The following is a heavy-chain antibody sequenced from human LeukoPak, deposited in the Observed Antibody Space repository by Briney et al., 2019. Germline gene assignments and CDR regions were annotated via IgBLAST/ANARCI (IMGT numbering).Heavy chain of an antibody. V-gene: IGHV3-21*01. CDR2: ISSSSTYI. CDR3: ARDLRGGTYHDY. D-gene: IGHD3-16*01. CDR1: GFTFSTYY. J-gene: IGHJ4*02. Sequence: GGSLRLSCAASGFTFSTYYMNWVRQAPGKGLEWVSSISSSSTYIYYADSVKGRFTVSRDNAKNSLFLQMNSLRVEDTAVYYCARDLRGGTYHDYWGQGTLVTVSS.